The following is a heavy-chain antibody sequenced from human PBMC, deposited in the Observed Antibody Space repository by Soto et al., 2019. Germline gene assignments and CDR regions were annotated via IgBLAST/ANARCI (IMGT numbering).Heavy chain of an antibody. CDR1: GFTFSNYA. V-gene: IGHV3-23*01. Sequence: EVQLLESGGGLVQPGGSLRLSCAASGFTFSNYAMNWVRQAPGKGLGRVSSNSGSGGATYYADSVKGRFTISRDNSRSTLYLQMNSLRAEDTAVYSCARPQEGARTYCYLDIWGKGTTVTVSS. J-gene: IGHJ6*03. CDR2: NSGSGGAT. CDR3: ARPQEGARTYCYLDI.